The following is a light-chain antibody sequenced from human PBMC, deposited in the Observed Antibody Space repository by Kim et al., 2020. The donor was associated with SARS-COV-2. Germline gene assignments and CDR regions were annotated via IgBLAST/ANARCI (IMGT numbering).Light chain of an antibody. Sequence: SIVSKYVQWYQQRPDSVPTTVIYEDDRRPSGVPDRFSGSIDISSNTASLTISGLKTEDEADYYCQSYDVFGGGTQLTVL. J-gene: IGLJ2*01. CDR2: EDD. CDR3: QSYDV. V-gene: IGLV6-57*02. CDR1: SIVSKY.